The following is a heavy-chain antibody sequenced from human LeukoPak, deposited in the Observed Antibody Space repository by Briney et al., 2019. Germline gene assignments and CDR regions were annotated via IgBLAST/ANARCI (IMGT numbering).Heavy chain of an antibody. CDR1: GFTFSSYS. CDR3: ARSMVRGVIITTAPDY. V-gene: IGHV3-21*01. D-gene: IGHD3-10*01. J-gene: IGHJ4*02. CDR2: ISSSSSYI. Sequence: GGSLRLSCAASGFTFSSYSMNWVRQAPGKGLEWVSSISSSSSYIYYADSVKGRFTISRDNAKNSLYLQMNSLRAEDTAVYHCARSMVRGVIITTAPDYWGQGTLVTVSS.